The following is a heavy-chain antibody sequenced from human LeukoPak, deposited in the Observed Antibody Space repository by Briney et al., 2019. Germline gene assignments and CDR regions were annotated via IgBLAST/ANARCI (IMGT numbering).Heavy chain of an antibody. J-gene: IGHJ4*02. V-gene: IGHV1-18*01. CDR2: TSGHNGDT. CDR1: GYTFTSYA. CDR3: ARVSSSGYYYFY. Sequence: GASVKVSCKASGYTFTSYAISWVRQAPGEGLEWMGWTSGHNGDTNYVQKLQGRVTMTTDTSTSTAYMELRRLRSDDTAVYYCARVSSSGYYYFYWGQGTLVTVSS. D-gene: IGHD3-22*01.